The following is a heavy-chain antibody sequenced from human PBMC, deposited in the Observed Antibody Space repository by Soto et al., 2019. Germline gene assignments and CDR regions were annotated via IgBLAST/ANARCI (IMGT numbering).Heavy chain of an antibody. D-gene: IGHD2-15*01. J-gene: IGHJ5*02. CDR2: ISGSSGYI. CDR3: ARALGFCSGGTCYGDYFDP. V-gene: IGHV3-21*06. CDR1: GFTFSSYA. Sequence: GGSLRLSCAASGFTFSSYAMSWVRQAPGKGLEWASAISGSSGYIYYADSVKGRFTISRDNAKNSLYLQMNSLRAEDTAVYFCARALGFCSGGTCYGDYFDPWGQGTLVTVSS.